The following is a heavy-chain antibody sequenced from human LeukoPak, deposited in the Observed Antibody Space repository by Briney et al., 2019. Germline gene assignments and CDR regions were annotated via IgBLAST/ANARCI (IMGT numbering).Heavy chain of an antibody. V-gene: IGHV3-23*01. CDR2: ISGSGGRT. J-gene: IGHJ4*02. Sequence: GGSLRLSCAASGFTFSSYAMNWVRQAPGKGLEWVSSISGSGGRTYYADSVKGRFTISRDNSKNTLYLQMNSLRAEDTALYYCAILDFGDCDRLVYWGQGTPVTVSS. CDR1: GFTFSSYA. D-gene: IGHD4-17*01. CDR3: AILDFGDCDRLVY.